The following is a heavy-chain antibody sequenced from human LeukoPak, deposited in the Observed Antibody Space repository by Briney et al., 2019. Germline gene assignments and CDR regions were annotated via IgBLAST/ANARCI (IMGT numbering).Heavy chain of an antibody. CDR1: GFTFSNAW. CDR2: IKSKTDGGTT. CDR3: TTLRGYCSGGSCPPAYYGMDV. Sequence: GGSLRLSRAASGFTFSNAWMSWVRQAPGKGLEWVGHIKSKTDGGTTDYAAPVKGRFTISRDGSKNTLYLQMNSLKTEDTAVYYCTTLRGYCSGGSCPPAYYGMDVWGQGTTVTVSS. J-gene: IGHJ6*02. D-gene: IGHD2-15*01. V-gene: IGHV3-15*01.